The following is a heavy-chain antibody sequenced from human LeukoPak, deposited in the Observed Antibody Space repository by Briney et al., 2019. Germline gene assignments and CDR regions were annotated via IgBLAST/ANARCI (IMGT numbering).Heavy chain of an antibody. J-gene: IGHJ4*02. V-gene: IGHV3-30*02. CDR3: ARDRGDYDY. CDR1: GFTFSIYG. CDR2: IRYDGSNK. D-gene: IGHD3-3*01. Sequence: GGSLRLSCAASGFTFSIYGMHWVRQAPGKGLEWVAFIRYDGSNKYYADSVKGRFTISRDNAKNSLYLQMNTLRAEDTAVYYCARDRGDYDYWSQGSLVTVSS.